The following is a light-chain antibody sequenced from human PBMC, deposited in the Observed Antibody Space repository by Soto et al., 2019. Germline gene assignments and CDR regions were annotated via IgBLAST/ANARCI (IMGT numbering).Light chain of an antibody. CDR1: SGSIASNY. CDR2: EDN. Sequence: NFMLTQPHSVSESPGKTVTISCTGSSGSIASNYVQWYQQRPGSAPTTVIYEDNQRPSGVPDRFSGSIDSSSNSASLTISGLKTEDEADLYCQSYGSSNVVFGGGTKVTVL. V-gene: IGLV6-57*02. J-gene: IGLJ2*01. CDR3: QSYGSSNVV.